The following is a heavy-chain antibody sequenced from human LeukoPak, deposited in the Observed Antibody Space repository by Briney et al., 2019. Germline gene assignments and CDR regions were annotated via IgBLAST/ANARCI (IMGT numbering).Heavy chain of an antibody. D-gene: IGHD6-19*01. CDR3: ATTGIAVAEHAFDI. V-gene: IGHV5-51*01. CDR1: RYSLTTYW. CDR2: IYPGDSDT. J-gene: IGHJ3*02. Sequence: GESLKISCKGSRYSLTTYWIGWVRQMPGKALEGMGFIYPGDSDTRYSPSFQGQVTISADKSISTAYLQWSSLKASDTAMYYCATTGIAVAEHAFDIWGQGTMVTVSS.